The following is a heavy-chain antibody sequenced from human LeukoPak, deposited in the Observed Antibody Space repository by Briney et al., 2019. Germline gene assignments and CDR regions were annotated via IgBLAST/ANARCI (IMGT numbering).Heavy chain of an antibody. CDR3: ARSHSSGWHYFDY. CDR1: GGSVSAYY. J-gene: IGHJ4*02. Sequence: SETLSLTCTVSGGSVSAYYWNWIRQSPGKGLEWIGYVYYSGGTNYNPSLKSRVTISLDTSKNQFSLRLSSVTAADTAVYYCARSHSSGWHYFDYWGQGTLVTVSS. CDR2: VYYSGGT. D-gene: IGHD6-19*01. V-gene: IGHV4-59*02.